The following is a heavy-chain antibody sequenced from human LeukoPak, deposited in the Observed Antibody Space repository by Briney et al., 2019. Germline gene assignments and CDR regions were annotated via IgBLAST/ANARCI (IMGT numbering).Heavy chain of an antibody. CDR3: AKDYDFWSGPFDY. V-gene: IGHV3-9*01. Sequence: PGGSLRLSCAASGFTFDDYAMPWVRQAPGKGLEWVSGISWNSGSIEYADSVKGRFTISRDNAKNSLYLQMNSLRAEDTALYYCAKDYDFWSGPFDYWGQGTLVTVSS. D-gene: IGHD3-3*01. CDR2: ISWNSGSI. J-gene: IGHJ4*02. CDR1: GFTFDDYA.